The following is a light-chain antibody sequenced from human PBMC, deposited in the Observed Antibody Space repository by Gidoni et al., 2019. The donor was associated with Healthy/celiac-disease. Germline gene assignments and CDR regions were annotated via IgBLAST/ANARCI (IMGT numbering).Light chain of an antibody. Sequence: QSVLTQPPPVSGAPGQRVPISCTGSSSNIGAGYDVHWYQQLPGTAPKLLIYGNSNRPSGVPDRFSGSKSGNSASLAITGLQAEDEADYYCQSYDSSLSGAVVFGGGTKLTVL. CDR3: QSYDSSLSGAVV. CDR1: SSNIGAGYD. CDR2: GNS. V-gene: IGLV1-40*01. J-gene: IGLJ2*01.